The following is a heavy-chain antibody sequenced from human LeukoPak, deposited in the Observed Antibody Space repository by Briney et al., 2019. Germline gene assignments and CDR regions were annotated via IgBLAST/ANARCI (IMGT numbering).Heavy chain of an antibody. CDR1: GFTFDDYA. J-gene: IGHJ4*02. Sequence: QPGGSLRLSCAASGFTFDDYAMHWVRHAPGKGLEWVSGIRWNSGSIVYADSVKGRFTISRDNAKNSLYLRMNSLRAEDTALYYCAKDWQRYSSGWYYYYFDYWGQGTLVTVSS. D-gene: IGHD6-19*01. CDR3: AKDWQRYSSGWYYYYFDY. CDR2: IRWNSGSI. V-gene: IGHV3-9*01.